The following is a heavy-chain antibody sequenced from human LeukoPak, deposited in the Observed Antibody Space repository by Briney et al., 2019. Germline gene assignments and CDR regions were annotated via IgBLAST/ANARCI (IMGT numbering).Heavy chain of an antibody. CDR1: GFTVNNKY. CDR2: IYNDGRT. J-gene: IGHJ4*02. D-gene: IGHD1-1*01. V-gene: IGHV3-53*01. Sequence: GGSLRLSCAASGFTVNNKYMTWVRQAPGKGLEWVSLIYNDGRTYYADSVRGRFTISSDIFKNTLYLQMNGLRADDTALYYCAKGLERESRLDSWGQGTLVTVSS. CDR3: AKGLERESRLDS.